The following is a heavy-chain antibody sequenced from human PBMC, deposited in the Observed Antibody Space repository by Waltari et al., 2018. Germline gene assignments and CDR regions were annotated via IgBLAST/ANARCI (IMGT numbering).Heavy chain of an antibody. CDR1: GYSISSGYY. J-gene: IGHJ1*01. Sequence: QVQLQESGPGLVKPSETLSLTCAVSGYSISSGYYWGWIRQPPGKGLEWIGSIYHSGSTYYNPSLKSRVTISVDTSKNQFSLKRSSVTAADTAVYYCARGNGLVAEYFQHWGQGTLVTVSS. V-gene: IGHV4-38-2*01. CDR2: IYHSGST. D-gene: IGHD6-6*01. CDR3: ARGNGLVAEYFQH.